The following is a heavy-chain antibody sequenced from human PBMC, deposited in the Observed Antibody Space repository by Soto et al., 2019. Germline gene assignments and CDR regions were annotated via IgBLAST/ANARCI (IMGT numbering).Heavy chain of an antibody. CDR3: ARGRGGYYYGSGSPHMDV. V-gene: IGHV4-34*01. D-gene: IGHD3-10*01. Sequence: PSETLCLTCAVYRGSFSGYYWSWIRQPPGKGLEWIGEINHSGSTNYNPSLKSRVTISVDTSKNQFSLKLSSVTAADTAVYYCARGRGGYYYGSGSPHMDVWGKGTTVTVSS. CDR2: INHSGST. CDR1: RGSFSGYY. J-gene: IGHJ6*03.